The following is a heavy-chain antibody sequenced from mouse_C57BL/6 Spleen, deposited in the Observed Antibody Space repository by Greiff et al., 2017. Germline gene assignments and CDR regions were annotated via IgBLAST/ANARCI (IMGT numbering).Heavy chain of an antibody. Sequence: EVQLVESGPGMVKPSQSLSLTCTVTGYSITSGYDWHWIRHFPGNKLEWMGYISYSGSTNYNPSLKSRISITHNTSKNHFFLKLNSVTTEDTATYYCARGVLTGYYFDYWGQGTTLTVSS. D-gene: IGHD4-1*01. CDR1: GYSITSGYD. J-gene: IGHJ2*01. CDR2: ISYSGST. CDR3: ARGVLTGYYFDY. V-gene: IGHV3-1*01.